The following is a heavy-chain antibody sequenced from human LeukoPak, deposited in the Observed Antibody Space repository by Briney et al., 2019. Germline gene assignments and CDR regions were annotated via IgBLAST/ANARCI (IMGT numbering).Heavy chain of an antibody. CDR2: IYYSGST. V-gene: IGHV4-39*01. CDR1: GGSISSSSYY. CDR3: ASGDGYNCRDPRDYYFDY. J-gene: IGHJ4*02. Sequence: PSETLSLTCTASGGSISSSSYYWGWIRQPPGKGLEWIGSIYYSGSTYYNPSLKSRVTISVDTPKNQFSLKLSSVTAADTAVYYCASGDGYNCRDPRDYYFDYWGPGTLVTVSS. D-gene: IGHD5-24*01.